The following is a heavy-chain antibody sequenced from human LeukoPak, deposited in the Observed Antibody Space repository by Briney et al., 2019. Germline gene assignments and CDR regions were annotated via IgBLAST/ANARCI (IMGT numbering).Heavy chain of an antibody. J-gene: IGHJ5*02. D-gene: IGHD3-22*01. V-gene: IGHV4-34*01. CDR1: GGSFSGYY. Sequence: SETLSLTCAVYGGSFSGYYWSWIRQPPGKGLEWIGEINHSGGTNYNPSLKSRVTISVDTSKNQFSLKLSSVTAADTAVYYCARGRQEYYYDSSGYYSKLYNWFDPWGQGTLVTVSS. CDR3: ARGRQEYYYDSSGYYSKLYNWFDP. CDR2: INHSGGT.